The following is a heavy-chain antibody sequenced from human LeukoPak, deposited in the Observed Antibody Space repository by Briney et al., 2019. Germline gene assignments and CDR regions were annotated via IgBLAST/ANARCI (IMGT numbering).Heavy chain of an antibody. CDR2: INPNSGGT. V-gene: IGHV1-2*06. Sequence: ASVKVSCKTSGYTFTGSYIHWLRQAPGQGLEWMGRINPNSGGTNYAQKFQGRVTMTRDTSISTAYMELSRLRSDDTAVYYCAREIQLWPYYFDYWGQGTLVTVSS. CDR3: AREIQLWPYYFDY. D-gene: IGHD5-18*01. CDR1: GYTFTGSY. J-gene: IGHJ4*02.